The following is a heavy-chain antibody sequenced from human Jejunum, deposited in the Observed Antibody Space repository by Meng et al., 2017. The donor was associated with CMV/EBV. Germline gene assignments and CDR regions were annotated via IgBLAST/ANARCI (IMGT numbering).Heavy chain of an antibody. CDR2: IYYRGST. D-gene: IGHD6-19*01. CDR3: ARVSSGWDYFDY. CDR1: GGSVSSGGYY. Sequence: QEPRQEPGPGLVQPSQTLSLTCTVSGGSVSSGGYYWTWIRQHPGKGLEWFGHIYYRGSTFYNPSLKRRVIISIGTSKNQFSLNLRSVTAADTAVYYCARVSSGWDYFDYWGQGTLVTVSS. V-gene: IGHV4-31*03. J-gene: IGHJ4*02.